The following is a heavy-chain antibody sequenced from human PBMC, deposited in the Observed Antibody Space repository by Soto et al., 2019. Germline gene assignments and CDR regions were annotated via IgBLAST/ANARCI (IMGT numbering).Heavy chain of an antibody. V-gene: IGHV1-2*04. CDR3: ARASSIAARNDAFDI. Sequence: ASVKVSCKASGYTFTGYYMHWVRQAPGQGLEWMGWINPNSGGTNYAQRFQGWVTMTRDTSISTAYMELSRLRSDDTAVYYCARASSIAARNDAFDIWGQGTMVTVSS. CDR1: GYTFTGYY. J-gene: IGHJ3*02. D-gene: IGHD6-6*01. CDR2: INPNSGGT.